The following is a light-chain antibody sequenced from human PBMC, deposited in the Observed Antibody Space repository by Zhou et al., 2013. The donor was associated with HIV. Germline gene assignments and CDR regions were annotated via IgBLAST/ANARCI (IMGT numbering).Light chain of an antibody. J-gene: IGKJ4*01. CDR3: MQALQTPLT. CDR1: QILLHSNGDNY. CDR2: LGS. Sequence: DIVMTQSPLSLPVTPGEPASISCRSSQILLHSNGDNYLDWYLQKTGQSPQLLIYLGSNRASGVPDRFSGSGSGTDFTLKISRVEAEDVGVYYCMQALQTPLTFGGGTKVEIK. V-gene: IGKV2-28*01.